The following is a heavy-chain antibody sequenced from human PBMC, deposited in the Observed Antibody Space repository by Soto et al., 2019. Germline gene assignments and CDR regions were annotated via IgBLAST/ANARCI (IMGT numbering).Heavy chain of an antibody. D-gene: IGHD2-15*01. J-gene: IGHJ5*02. CDR1: GFTFSSYA. Sequence: PGGSLRLSCAASGFTFSSYAMSWVRQAPGKGLEWVSAISGSGGSTYYADSVKGRFTISRDNSKNTLYLQMNSLRAEDTAVYYCAKSLPGYCGGGSCYMNWFDPRGKGPLVTVPS. V-gene: IGHV3-23*01. CDR3: AKSLPGYCGGGSCYMNWFDP. CDR2: ISGSGGST.